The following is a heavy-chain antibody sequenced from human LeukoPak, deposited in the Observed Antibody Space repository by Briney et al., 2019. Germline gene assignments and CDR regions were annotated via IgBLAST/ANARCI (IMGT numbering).Heavy chain of an antibody. J-gene: IGHJ4*02. D-gene: IGHD6-19*01. CDR3: ARVGSSGWYVHPTLDY. V-gene: IGHV1-2*02. Sequence: ASVKVSCKASGYTFTGHYMHWVRQAPGQGLEWVGWINPNSGDTNYAQKFQGRVTVTRDTSISTAYMELSRLRSDDTAVYYCARVGSSGWYVHPTLDYWGQGTLVTVSS. CDR2: INPNSGDT. CDR1: GYTFTGHY.